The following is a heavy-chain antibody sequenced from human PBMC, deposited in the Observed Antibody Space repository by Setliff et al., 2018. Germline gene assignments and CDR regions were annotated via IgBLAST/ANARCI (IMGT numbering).Heavy chain of an antibody. D-gene: IGHD3-10*01. Sequence: ASVKVSCKASGSTFTNYAMTWMRQAPGQGLEYMGWINTNTGNPIYAQGFTGRFVFSLDTSVSTAYLQISSLKAEDTAIYYCARATRFGTIKYRGDYYMDVWGKGTTVTVSS. V-gene: IGHV7-4-1*02. CDR2: INTNTGNP. CDR1: GSTFTNYA. J-gene: IGHJ6*03. CDR3: ARATRFGTIKYRGDYYMDV.